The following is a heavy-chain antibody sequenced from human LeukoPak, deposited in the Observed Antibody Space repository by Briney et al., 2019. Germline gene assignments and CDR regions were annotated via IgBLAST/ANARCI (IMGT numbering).Heavy chain of an antibody. Sequence: PGGSLRLSCAASGLSFSNAWMSWVRQAPGKGLEWVGRIKSHPDGGTTDYAAPVKGSCTISRDDSKNTVYLQINSLKIEDTAVYYCATDRYYGSGSRWFDPWGQGILVTVSS. V-gene: IGHV3-15*01. CDR1: GLSFSNAW. D-gene: IGHD3-10*01. CDR2: IKSHPDGGTT. CDR3: ATDRYYGSGSRWFDP. J-gene: IGHJ5*02.